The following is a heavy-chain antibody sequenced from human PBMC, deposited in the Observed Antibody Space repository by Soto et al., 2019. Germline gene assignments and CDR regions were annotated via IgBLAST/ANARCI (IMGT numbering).Heavy chain of an antibody. CDR1: SLTFSRYT. CDR2: ISGIGTHI. J-gene: IGHJ6*02. D-gene: IGHD6-13*01. V-gene: IGHV3-21*06. CDR3: ARDHEELVVQPYSGLDA. Sequence: GESLRLSYSASSLTFSRYTMNWVRQAPGKGLEWVSSISGIGTHIYYADSLKGRFTISRDNAKSSLYLQMNSLRAEDTAVYYCARDHEELVVQPYSGLDACGLGTTVTGSS.